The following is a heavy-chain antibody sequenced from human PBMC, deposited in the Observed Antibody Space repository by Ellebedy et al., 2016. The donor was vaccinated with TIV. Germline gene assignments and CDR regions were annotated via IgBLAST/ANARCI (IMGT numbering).Heavy chain of an antibody. J-gene: IGHJ4*02. Sequence: SETLSLTCAVSGNSISRSNWWSWVRQPPGKGLEWIGEIYHTGSTNYNPSLQSRVTISVDKSKNQFSLKLTSVTAADTAIYYCASLPDYRVGFVDAPMVWGHWGQGTLVTVSS. CDR2: IYHTGST. CDR1: GNSISRSNW. D-gene: IGHD3-10*01. V-gene: IGHV4-4*02. CDR3: ASLPDYRVGFVDAPMVWGH.